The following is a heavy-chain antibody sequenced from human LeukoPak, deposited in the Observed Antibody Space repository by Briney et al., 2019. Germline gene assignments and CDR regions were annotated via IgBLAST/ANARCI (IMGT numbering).Heavy chain of an antibody. D-gene: IGHD3-3*01. CDR3: ARRGVDY. V-gene: IGHV3-21*01. Sequence: GGSLRLSCGTSGFTFSSYSMNGVRQARGKGREGGSSISSSRSYIYYADSVKGRFTISRDNAKNSLYLQMTSLRAEATAVYYCARRGVDYWGQGTLVTVSS. CDR2: ISSSRSYI. CDR1: GFTFSSYS. J-gene: IGHJ4*02.